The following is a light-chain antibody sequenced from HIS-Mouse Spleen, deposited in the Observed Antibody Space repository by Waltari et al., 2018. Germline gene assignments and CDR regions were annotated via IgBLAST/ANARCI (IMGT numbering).Light chain of an antibody. V-gene: IGLV3-10*01. Sequence: SSELTQPPSVSVSPGQTARITCSGDALPKKYPYWYQQKSGQAPVLVLYEDSKRPSGIPERFSGSSSGTMATLTISGAQVEDEADYYCYSTDSSGNHRVFGGGTKLTVL. J-gene: IGLJ2*01. CDR2: EDS. CDR1: ALPKKY. CDR3: YSTDSSGNHRV.